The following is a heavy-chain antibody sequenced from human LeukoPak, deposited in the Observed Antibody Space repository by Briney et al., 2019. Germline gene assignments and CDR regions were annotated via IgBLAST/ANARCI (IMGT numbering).Heavy chain of an antibody. Sequence: GSLRLSCAASGFTFSSYAMHWVRQAPGKGLEWVAVISYDGSNKCYADSVKGRFTISRDNSKNTLYLQMNSLRAEDTAVYYCARSIRSVYYYGTDYWGQGTLVTVSS. CDR1: GFTFSSYA. CDR3: ARSIRSVYYYGTDY. J-gene: IGHJ4*02. D-gene: IGHD3-22*01. V-gene: IGHV3-30-3*01. CDR2: ISYDGSNK.